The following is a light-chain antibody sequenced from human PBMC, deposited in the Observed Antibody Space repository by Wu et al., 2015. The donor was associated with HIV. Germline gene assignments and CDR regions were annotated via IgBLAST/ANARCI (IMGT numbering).Light chain of an antibody. CDR1: QSVSSN. CDR3: QQYNNWPGT. Sequence: EIVMTQSPVTPSVSPGERATLSCRASQSVSSNFAWYQQKPGQAPRLLIYGASTRATGIPVRFSGSGSGTEFTLTISSLQSEDFAVYYCQQYNNWPGTFGQGTKVEIK. V-gene: IGKV3-15*01. CDR2: GAS. J-gene: IGKJ1*01.